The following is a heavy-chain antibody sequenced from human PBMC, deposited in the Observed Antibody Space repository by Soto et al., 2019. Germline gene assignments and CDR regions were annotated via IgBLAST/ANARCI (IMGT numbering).Heavy chain of an antibody. CDR3: ASLWFGELLNPFDY. V-gene: IGHV3-30-3*01. J-gene: IGHJ4*02. CDR2: ISYDGSNK. CDR1: GFTFSSYA. Sequence: PGGSLRLSCAASGFTFSSYAMHWVRQAPGKGLEWVAVISYDGSNKYYADSVKGRFTISRDNSKNTLYLQMNSLRAEDMAVYYCASLWFGELLNPFDYWGQGTLVTVSS. D-gene: IGHD3-10*01.